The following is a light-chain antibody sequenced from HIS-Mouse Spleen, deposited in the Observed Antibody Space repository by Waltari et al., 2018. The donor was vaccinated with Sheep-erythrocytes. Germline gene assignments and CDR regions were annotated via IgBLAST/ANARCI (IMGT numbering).Light chain of an antibody. CDR3: CSYAGSSTPWV. CDR1: SSDAGGYNL. J-gene: IGLJ3*02. Sequence: QSALTQPASVSGPPGQSITISCTGTSSDAGGYNLVAWYQQHPGQAPKLMIYEGSKRPSGVSNRFSGSKSGNTASLTISGLQAEDEADYYCCSYAGSSTPWVFGGGTKLTVL. CDR2: EGS. V-gene: IGLV2-23*01.